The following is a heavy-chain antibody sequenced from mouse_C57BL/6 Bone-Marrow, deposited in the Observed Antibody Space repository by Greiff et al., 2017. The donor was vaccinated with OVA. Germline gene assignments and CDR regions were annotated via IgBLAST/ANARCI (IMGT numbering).Heavy chain of an antibody. J-gene: IGHJ3*01. Sequence: QVQLQQPGAELVKPGASVKMSCKASGYTFTSYWITWVKQRPGQGLEWIGDIYPGSGSANYHEKFKSKATLTVDTSSSTAYMQLSSLTSEDSAVYYCARGGFAYWGQGTLVTVSA. CDR1: GYTFTSYW. V-gene: IGHV1-55*01. CDR3: ARGGFAY. CDR2: IYPGSGSA.